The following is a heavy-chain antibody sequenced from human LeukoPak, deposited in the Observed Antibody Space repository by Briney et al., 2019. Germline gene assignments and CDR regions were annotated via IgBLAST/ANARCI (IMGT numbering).Heavy chain of an antibody. Sequence: PGGSLRLSCAASGFTFSSYSMNWVRQAPGKGLEWVSYISSSSSTIYYADSVKGRFTISRDNAKNSLYLQMNSLRAEDTAVYYCARDLGYYNVGYFDYWGQGTLVTVSS. V-gene: IGHV3-48*01. D-gene: IGHD3-9*01. J-gene: IGHJ4*02. CDR2: ISSSSSTI. CDR1: GFTFSSYS. CDR3: ARDLGYYNVGYFDY.